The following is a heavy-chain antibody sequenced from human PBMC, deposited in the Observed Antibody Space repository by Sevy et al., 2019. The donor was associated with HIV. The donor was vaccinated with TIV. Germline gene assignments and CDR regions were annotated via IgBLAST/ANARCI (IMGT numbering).Heavy chain of an antibody. D-gene: IGHD3-16*01. CDR2: TSYDGSHK. Sequence: GESLKISCTVSGFIFSNFAMHWVRQAPGKGLEWVAVTSYDGSHKYYADSVKGRFTVSRDNSRNILSLEMSSLRRDDTAVYYCARGENDDEFFQYRGQGTLVTVSS. J-gene: IGHJ1*01. CDR1: GFIFSNFA. V-gene: IGHV3-30*04. CDR3: ARGENDDEFFQY.